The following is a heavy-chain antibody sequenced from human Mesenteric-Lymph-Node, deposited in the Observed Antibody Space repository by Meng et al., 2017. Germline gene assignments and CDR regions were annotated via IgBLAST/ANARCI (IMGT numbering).Heavy chain of an antibody. CDR2: SRTRSNIDTT. D-gene: IGHD3-3*02. V-gene: IGHV3-72*01. Sequence: GESLKISCAASGFTLSDHYMDWVRQAPGKGLEWVGRSRTRSNIDTTVYAASVKGRFIISRDDSENSLHLQMNSLKTEDTAVYYCTRYYHSYYFDYWGQGTLVTVSS. CDR3: TRYYHSYYFDY. J-gene: IGHJ4*02. CDR1: GFTLSDHY.